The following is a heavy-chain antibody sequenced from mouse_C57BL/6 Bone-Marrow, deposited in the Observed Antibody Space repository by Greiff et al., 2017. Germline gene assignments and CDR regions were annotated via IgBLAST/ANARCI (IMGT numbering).Heavy chain of an antibody. V-gene: IGHV14-4*01. CDR2: IDPENGDT. Sequence: EVQLQQSGAELVRPGASVKLSCTASGFNIKDDYMHWVKQRPEQGLEWIGGIDPENGDTEYASKFQGKATITADTSSNTAYLQLSSLTSEDTAVYYCTSIVTTRYYFDYWGQGTTLTVSS. CDR3: TSIVTTRYYFDY. D-gene: IGHD2-5*01. CDR1: GFNIKDDY. J-gene: IGHJ2*01.